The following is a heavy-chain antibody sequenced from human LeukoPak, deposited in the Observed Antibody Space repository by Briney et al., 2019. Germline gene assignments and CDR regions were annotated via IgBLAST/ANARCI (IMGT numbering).Heavy chain of an antibody. J-gene: IGHJ5*02. V-gene: IGHV4-59*08. Sequence: SETLSLTCTFSGDSINAYYWGWIRQPPGKGLEWMAYIYFSGTTKYNPSLESRVTISVDTSKNQFSLKLSSVTAADTAVYYCARRRAEGGSNGHYNWFDPWGQGILVTVSS. D-gene: IGHD6-13*01. CDR1: GDSINAYY. CDR2: IYFSGTT. CDR3: ARRRAEGGSNGHYNWFDP.